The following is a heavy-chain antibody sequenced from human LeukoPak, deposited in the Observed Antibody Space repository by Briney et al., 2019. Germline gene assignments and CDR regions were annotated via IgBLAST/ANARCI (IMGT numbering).Heavy chain of an antibody. Sequence: ASVKVSCKASGGTFSTYAISWVRQAPGQGLEWMGGIIPILGTANYAQKFQGRVTMARDTSTSTVYMELSSLRSEDTAVYYCAREYQQLVFTYFDYWGQGTLVTVSS. J-gene: IGHJ4*02. V-gene: IGHV1-69*05. CDR1: GGTFSTYA. CDR3: AREYQQLVFTYFDY. CDR2: IIPILGTA. D-gene: IGHD6-13*01.